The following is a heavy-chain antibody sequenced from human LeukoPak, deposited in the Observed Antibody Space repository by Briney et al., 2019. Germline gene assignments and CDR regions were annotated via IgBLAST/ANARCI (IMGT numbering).Heavy chain of an antibody. Sequence: ASVKVSCKASGYSFTSYGISWVRQAPGQGLKWMGRISVHTGNTNYAQKLQGRVTMTTDTSTSTAYMELRSLRSDDTAVYYCARVRSDYGDFGNYWGQGTLVTVSS. V-gene: IGHV1-18*04. CDR1: GYSFTSYG. D-gene: IGHD4-17*01. CDR2: ISVHTGNT. CDR3: ARVRSDYGDFGNY. J-gene: IGHJ4*02.